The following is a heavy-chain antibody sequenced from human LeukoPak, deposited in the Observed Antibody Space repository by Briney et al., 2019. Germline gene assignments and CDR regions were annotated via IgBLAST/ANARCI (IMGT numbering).Heavy chain of an antibody. CDR3: ARGWTAARPLGNWFDS. Sequence: SESLSLTRPVSGGSLSSGSYQWSWLRQPRGGGLEWIGHIYHSGNTYYNPTLKSRGTISIDRSKNQFALKVNSVTAADTAVYYCARGWTAARPLGNWFDSWGQGTLVTVSS. CDR2: IYHSGNT. J-gene: IGHJ5*01. CDR1: GGSLSSGSYQ. D-gene: IGHD6-6*01. V-gene: IGHV4-30-2*01.